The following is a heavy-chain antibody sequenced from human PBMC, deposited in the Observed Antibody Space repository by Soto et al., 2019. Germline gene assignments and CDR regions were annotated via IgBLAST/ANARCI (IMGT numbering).Heavy chain of an antibody. J-gene: IGHJ4*02. CDR2: IYYSGST. V-gene: IGHV4-31*03. CDR1: GGSISSGGYY. D-gene: IGHD3-9*01. CDR3: ARSPGYYDILTGYYKPTYFDY. Sequence: PSETLSLTCTVSGGSISSGGYYWSWIRQHPGKGLEWTGYIYYSGSTYYNPSLKSRVTISVDTSKNQFSLKLSSVTAADTAVYYCARSPGYYDILTGYYKPTYFDYWGQGTLVTVSS.